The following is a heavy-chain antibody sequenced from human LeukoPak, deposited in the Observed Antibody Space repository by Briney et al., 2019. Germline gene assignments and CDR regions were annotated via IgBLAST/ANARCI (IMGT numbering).Heavy chain of an antibody. CDR3: AVDYYDSSGDDY. V-gene: IGHV5-10-1*01. D-gene: IGHD3-22*01. J-gene: IGHJ4*02. CDR2: IDPSDSYT. Sequence: GESLKISCKGSGYSFTSYWISWVRQMPGKGLEWMGRIDPSDSYTNYNPSFQGHVTISADKSISTAYLQWSSLKASDTAMYYCAVDYYDSSGDDYWGQGTLVTVSS. CDR1: GYSFTSYW.